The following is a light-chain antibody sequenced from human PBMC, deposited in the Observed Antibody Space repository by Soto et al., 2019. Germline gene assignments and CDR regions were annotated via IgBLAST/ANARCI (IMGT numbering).Light chain of an antibody. Sequence: EIVMTQSPATLSVSPGERATLSCRASQSVSSNLAWYQQKPGQDPRLLIYGASTRATGIPARFSGSGSGTEFTLTLSSLQSEDFAASYCQQYNNWPPWTFGQGTKVEIK. CDR2: GAS. CDR3: QQYNNWPPWT. J-gene: IGKJ1*01. V-gene: IGKV3-15*01. CDR1: QSVSSN.